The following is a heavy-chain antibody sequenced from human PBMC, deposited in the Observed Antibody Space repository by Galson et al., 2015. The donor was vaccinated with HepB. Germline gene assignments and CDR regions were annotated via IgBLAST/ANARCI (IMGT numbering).Heavy chain of an antibody. Sequence: TLSLTCAVSGGSISSGGYSWSWIRQPPGKGLEWIGYIYHSGSTYYNPSLKSRVTISVDRSKNQFSLKLSSVTAADTAVYYCARYGSGAAGGTFDYWGQGTLVTVSS. CDR1: GGSISSGGYS. CDR2: IYHSGST. CDR3: ARYGSGAAGGTFDY. D-gene: IGHD6-25*01. V-gene: IGHV4-30-2*01. J-gene: IGHJ4*02.